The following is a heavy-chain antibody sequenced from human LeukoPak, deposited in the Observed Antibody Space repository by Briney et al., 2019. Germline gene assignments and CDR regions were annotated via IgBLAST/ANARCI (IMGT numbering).Heavy chain of an antibody. D-gene: IGHD3-3*01. CDR2: IYTSGST. J-gene: IGHJ4*02. CDR3: ARDLYDFWSGYYGY. V-gene: IGHV4-61*02. CDR1: GGSISSGSYY. Sequence: SEALSVTCTVSGGSISSGSYYGSFIRHPAGTRLESIRRIYTSGSTNYNSSLKSRVTISVDTSKNQFSLKLSSVTAADTAVYYCARDLYDFWSGYYGYWGQGTLVTVSS.